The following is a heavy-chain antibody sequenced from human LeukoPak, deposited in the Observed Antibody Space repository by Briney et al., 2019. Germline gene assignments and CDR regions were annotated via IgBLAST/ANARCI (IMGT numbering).Heavy chain of an antibody. CDR2: ISAYNGNT. CDR3: AREGQYYDSSGYYYD. D-gene: IGHD3-22*01. J-gene: IGHJ4*02. V-gene: IGHV1-18*01. Sequence: ASVKVSCKASGYTFTSYGISWVRQAPGQGLEWMGWISAYNGNTNYAQKLQGRVTMTRDTSISTAYMELSSLRSEDTAVYYCAREGQYYDSSGYYYDWGQGTLVTVSS. CDR1: GYTFTSYG.